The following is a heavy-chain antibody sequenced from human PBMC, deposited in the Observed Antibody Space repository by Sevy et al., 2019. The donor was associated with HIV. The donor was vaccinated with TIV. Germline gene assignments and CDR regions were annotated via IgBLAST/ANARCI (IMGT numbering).Heavy chain of an antibody. J-gene: IGHJ4*02. Sequence: GGSLRLSCAASGFTFSSYGMHWVRQAPGKGLEWVAVIWYDGSNKYYADSVKGRFTIPRDNSKNTLYLQMNSLRAEDTAVYYCARALDSSGYYSIDYWGQGTLVTVSS. CDR3: ARALDSSGYYSIDY. CDR2: IWYDGSNK. CDR1: GFTFSSYG. V-gene: IGHV3-33*01. D-gene: IGHD3-22*01.